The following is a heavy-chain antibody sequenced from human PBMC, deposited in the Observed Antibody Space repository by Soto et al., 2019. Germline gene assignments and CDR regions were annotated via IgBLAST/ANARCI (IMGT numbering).Heavy chain of an antibody. CDR3: ARDSRTDDDSSGKTDY. CDR2: IYYSGST. Sequence: SETLSLTCTVSGGSVSSGSYYWSWIRQPPGKGLEWIGYIYYSGSTNYNPSLKSRVTISVDTSKSQFSLKLSSVTAADTAVYYCARDSRTDDDSSGKTDYWGQGTLVTVSS. V-gene: IGHV4-61*01. CDR1: GGSVSSGSYY. J-gene: IGHJ4*02. D-gene: IGHD3-22*01.